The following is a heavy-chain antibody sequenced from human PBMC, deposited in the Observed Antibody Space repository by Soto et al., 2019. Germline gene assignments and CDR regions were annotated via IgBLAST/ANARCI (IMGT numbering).Heavy chain of an antibody. CDR2: IYYSGRT. V-gene: IGHV4-31*03. Sequence: QVQLQESGPGLVKPSQTLSLTCTVSGGSISSGGYYWSWIRQHPGKVLEWIGYIYYSGRTYYNPSLKSRVTISVDTSKNQFSLKLSSVTAADTAVYYCARATGDYYDYYYMDVWGKGTTVTVSS. CDR3: ARATGDYYDYYYMDV. CDR1: GGSISSGGYY. J-gene: IGHJ6*03. D-gene: IGHD7-27*01.